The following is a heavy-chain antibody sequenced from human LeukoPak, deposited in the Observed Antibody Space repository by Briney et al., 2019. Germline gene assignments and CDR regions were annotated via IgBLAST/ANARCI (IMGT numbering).Heavy chain of an antibody. Sequence: ASVTVSCKASGYTFTSYGISWVRQAPGQGLEWMGWISAYNGNTNYAQKLQGRVTMTTDTSTSTAYMELRSLRSDDTAVYYCAREARDYYGSVYYYYGMDVWGQGTTVTVSS. D-gene: IGHD3-10*01. CDR1: GYTFTSYG. CDR3: AREARDYYGSVYYYYGMDV. CDR2: ISAYNGNT. V-gene: IGHV1-18*01. J-gene: IGHJ6*02.